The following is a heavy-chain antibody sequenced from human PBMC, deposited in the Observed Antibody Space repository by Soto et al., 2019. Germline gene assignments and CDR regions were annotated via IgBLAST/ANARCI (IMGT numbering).Heavy chain of an antibody. J-gene: IGHJ6*02. CDR1: GGTFSSYA. Sequence: SVKVSCKASGGTFSSYAISWVRQAPGQGREWMGGIIPIFGTANYAQKFQGRVTITADKSTSTAYMELSSLRSEDTAVYYCARDFGNEVVPAANLGDYYYGMDVWGQGXTVTVSS. D-gene: IGHD2-2*01. CDR2: IIPIFGTA. V-gene: IGHV1-69*06. CDR3: ARDFGNEVVPAANLGDYYYGMDV.